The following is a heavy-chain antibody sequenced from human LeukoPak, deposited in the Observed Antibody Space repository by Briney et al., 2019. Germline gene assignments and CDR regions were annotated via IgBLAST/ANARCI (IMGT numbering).Heavy chain of an antibody. CDR2: LYSGSST. CDR1: GFSVSTNY. Sequence: PGGSLTLSCEGSGFSVSTNYMNWVRQAPGKGLGWVSILYSGSSTYYTDSVKGRFTVSRDDSKNTLYLHMNSLGVEDTAVYYCARVGDHYHWYLDVWGRGTLVTVSS. D-gene: IGHD3-10*01. J-gene: IGHJ2*01. V-gene: IGHV3-53*01. CDR3: ARVGDHYHWYLDV.